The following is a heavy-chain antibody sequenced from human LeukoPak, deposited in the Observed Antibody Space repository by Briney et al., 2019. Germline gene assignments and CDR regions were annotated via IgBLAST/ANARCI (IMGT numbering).Heavy chain of an antibody. CDR1: GYTFTSYG. CDR2: ISAYSGNT. J-gene: IGHJ4*02. D-gene: IGHD2-15*01. V-gene: IGHV1-18*01. Sequence: RASVKVSCKASGYTFTSYGIRWVRQAPGQGLEWMGWISAYSGNTNYAQKLQGRVTMTTDTSTSTAYMELRSLRSDDTAVYYCARSGSHCSGGSCYPFNFDYWGQGTLVTVSS. CDR3: ARSGSHCSGGSCYPFNFDY.